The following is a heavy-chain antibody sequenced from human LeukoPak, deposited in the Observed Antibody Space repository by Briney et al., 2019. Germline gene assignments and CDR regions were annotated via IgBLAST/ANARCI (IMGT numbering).Heavy chain of an antibody. CDR3: ATYYDTGGYKFNY. CDR1: GGSNSNDNW. D-gene: IGHD3-22*01. CDR2: VLHSGNT. V-gene: IGHV4-4*02. J-gene: IGHJ4*02. Sequence: PSETLSLTCAVSGGSNSNDNWWSWVRQPPGEGLEWIGEVLHSGNTNYNPSLRSRITISVDKSKNQFSLELNSVTAADTAVYYCATYYDTGGYKFNYWGQGTLVTVSS.